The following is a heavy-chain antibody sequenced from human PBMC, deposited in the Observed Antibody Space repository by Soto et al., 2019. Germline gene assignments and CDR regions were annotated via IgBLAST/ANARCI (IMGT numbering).Heavy chain of an antibody. D-gene: IGHD3-10*01. CDR1: GFTFDDYA. J-gene: IGHJ4*02. CDR2: ISWNGAGT. CDR3: ANLPLYGSGFDC. Sequence: EAQLVESGGGLVQPGRSLRLSCVASGFTFDDYAIHWVRRAPGKGLEWVSGISWNGAGTGYADSVKGRFTISRDNAKNSLYLQMSSLRTGDTAIYYCANLPLYGSGFDCWGQGTLVTVSS. V-gene: IGHV3-9*01.